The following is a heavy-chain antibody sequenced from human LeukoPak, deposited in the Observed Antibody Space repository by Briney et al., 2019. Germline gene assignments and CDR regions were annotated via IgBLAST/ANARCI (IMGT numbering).Heavy chain of an antibody. CDR2: IRTRAYGGTT. D-gene: IGHD1-1*01. Sequence: PGRSLRLSCTASGFTFGDYVMSWFRQAPGKGPEWVGFIRTRAYGGTTEYAVSVKGRFTISRDDSKSLAFLQMNSLKIEDTAVYFCTRARLEGWFYYTDVWGKGTTVTVSS. CDR3: TRARLEGWFYYTDV. CDR1: GFTFGDYV. J-gene: IGHJ6*03. V-gene: IGHV3-49*03.